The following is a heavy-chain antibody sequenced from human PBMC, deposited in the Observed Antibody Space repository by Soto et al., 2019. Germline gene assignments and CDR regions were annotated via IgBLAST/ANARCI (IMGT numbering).Heavy chain of an antibody. CDR3: ARVFGGFPNFDF. CDR1: GFTVSSYG. CDR2: ISYDGSDK. Sequence: QVQLVESGGGVVQPGRSLRLSCAASGFTVSSYGLHWVRQPPGKGLEWLAFISYDGSDKFYADSVKGRFTISRDSSKNTLYLQLNSLRAEDTAVYYCARVFGGFPNFDFWVQGTLVTVSS. J-gene: IGHJ4*02. D-gene: IGHD2-15*01. V-gene: IGHV3-30-3*01.